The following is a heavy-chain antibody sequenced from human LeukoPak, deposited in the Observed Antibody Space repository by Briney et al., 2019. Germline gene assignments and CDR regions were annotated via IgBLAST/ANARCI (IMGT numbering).Heavy chain of an antibody. CDR2: INHSGST. Sequence: SETLSLTCAVYGGSFSGYYWSWIRQPPGKGLEWIGEINHSGSTNYNPSLKSRVTISVDTSKNQFSLKLSSVTAADTAVYYCARCIAGYYFDYWGQGTLVTVSS. CDR3: ARCIAGYYFDY. CDR1: GGSFSGYY. J-gene: IGHJ4*02. D-gene: IGHD6-13*01. V-gene: IGHV4-34*01.